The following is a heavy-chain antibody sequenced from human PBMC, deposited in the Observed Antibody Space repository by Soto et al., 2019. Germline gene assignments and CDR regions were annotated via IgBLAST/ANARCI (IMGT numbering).Heavy chain of an antibody. Sequence: QGQLVQSGAEVKKPGASVKVSCKASGYTFTDFGISWVRQAPGQGLEWMGWISAYNGNTNYAQKVQGRDTMTTDTSTRTAYMELRNLTSDDTAVYYCARDSGNLGNWAYFFDYWGQGTLVTVSS. CDR2: ISAYNGNT. V-gene: IGHV1-18*04. CDR3: ARDSGNLGNWAYFFDY. J-gene: IGHJ4*02. D-gene: IGHD7-27*01. CDR1: GYTFTDFG.